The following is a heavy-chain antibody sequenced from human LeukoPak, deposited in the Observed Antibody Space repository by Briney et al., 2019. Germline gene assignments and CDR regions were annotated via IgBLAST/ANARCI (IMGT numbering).Heavy chain of an antibody. J-gene: IGHJ4*02. V-gene: IGHV4-39*01. D-gene: IGHD4-17*01. CDR1: GGSISSSSYY. CDR2: IYYSRST. Sequence: PSETLSLTCTVSGGSISSSSYYWGWIRQPPGKGLEWIGSIYYSRSTYYNPSLKSRVTISVDTSKNQFSLKLSSVTAADTAVYYCARVPTVTFFDYWGQGTLVTVSS. CDR3: ARVPTVTFFDY.